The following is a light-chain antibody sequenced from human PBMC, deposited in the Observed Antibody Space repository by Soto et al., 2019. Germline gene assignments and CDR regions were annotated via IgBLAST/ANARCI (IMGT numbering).Light chain of an antibody. CDR1: QSLVPSDGNTY. J-gene: IGKJ5*01. CDR2: KIS. V-gene: IGKV2-24*01. Sequence: DIVMTQTPLSSPVTLGQPASISCRSSQSLVPSDGNTYLSWLQQRPGQPARLLIYKISERFSGVPDRFSGSGAGTDFTLKISRVEAEDVGVYYCMQATQFPITFGQGTRLEVK. CDR3: MQATQFPIT.